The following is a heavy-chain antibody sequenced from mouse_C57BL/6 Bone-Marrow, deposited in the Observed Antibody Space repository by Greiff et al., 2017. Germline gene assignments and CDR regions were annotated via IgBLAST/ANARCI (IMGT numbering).Heavy chain of an antibody. V-gene: IGHV5-4*03. CDR2: ISDGGSYT. CDR1: GFTFSSYA. J-gene: IGHJ3*01. Sequence: EVKLMESGGGLVKPGGSLKLSCAASGFTFSSYAMSWVRQTPEKRLEWVATISDGGSYTYYPDNVKGRFTISRDNAKNNLYLQMSHLKSEDTAMYYCARGLTTLFAYGGQGTLVTVSA. D-gene: IGHD6-1*01. CDR3: ARGLTTLFAY.